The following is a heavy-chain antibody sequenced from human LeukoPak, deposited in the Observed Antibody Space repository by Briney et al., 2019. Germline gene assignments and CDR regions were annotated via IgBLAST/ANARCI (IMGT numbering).Heavy chain of an antibody. D-gene: IGHD5-18*01. CDR3: ARHLQDTAMVSPLYYFDN. V-gene: IGHV4-59*08. CDR1: GGSTSSYY. J-gene: IGHJ4*02. Sequence: SETLSLTCTVSGGSTSSYYWSWIRQPPGKGLEWIGYIYYSGSTKYSPSLKSRVTISVDTSKNQFSLRLSSVTAADTAVYYCARHLQDTAMVSPLYYFDNWGQGTLVTVSS. CDR2: IYYSGST.